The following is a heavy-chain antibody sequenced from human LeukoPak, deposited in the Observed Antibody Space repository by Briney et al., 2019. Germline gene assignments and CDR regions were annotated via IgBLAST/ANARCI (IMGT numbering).Heavy chain of an antibody. D-gene: IGHD3-22*01. CDR2: ISAYNGNT. Sequence: ASVKVSCTASGYTFTSYGISWVRQAPGQGLEWMGWISAYNGNTNYAQTLQGRVTMTTDTSTSTAYMELRSLRSDDTAVYYCARPYYYDSSGRAPAVYWGQGTLVTVSS. CDR1: GYTFTSYG. CDR3: ARPYYYDSSGRAPAVY. J-gene: IGHJ4*02. V-gene: IGHV1-18*01.